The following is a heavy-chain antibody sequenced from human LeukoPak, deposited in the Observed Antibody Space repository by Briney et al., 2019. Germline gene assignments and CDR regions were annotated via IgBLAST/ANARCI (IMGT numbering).Heavy chain of an antibody. CDR3: AQDRAWGAFDS. Sequence: GPLRLPCPASGFIFRSYWIIWVRQGPGKGMEWVANRKPDGWEEYNVTSVRGRFTISRDNAKNSLYLQMNSLRAEDTAIYYCAQDRAWGAFDSWGQGTLVTVSS. CDR1: GFIFRSYW. V-gene: IGHV3-7*03. CDR2: RKPDGWEE. D-gene: IGHD1-26*01. J-gene: IGHJ4*02.